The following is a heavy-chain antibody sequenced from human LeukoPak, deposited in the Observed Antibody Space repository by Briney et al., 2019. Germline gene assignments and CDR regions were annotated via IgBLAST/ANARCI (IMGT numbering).Heavy chain of an antibody. V-gene: IGHV4-4*09. CDR2: IYTSGST. CDR1: GGSISSYY. CDR3: ARPTGSGGSNWFDP. Sequence: PSETLSLTCTVSGGSISSYYWSWIRQPPGKGLEWIGYIYTSGSTNYNPSLKSRVTISVDTSKNQFFLKLSSVTAADTAVYYCARPTGSGGSNWFDPWGQGTLVTVSS. D-gene: IGHD3-10*01. J-gene: IGHJ5*02.